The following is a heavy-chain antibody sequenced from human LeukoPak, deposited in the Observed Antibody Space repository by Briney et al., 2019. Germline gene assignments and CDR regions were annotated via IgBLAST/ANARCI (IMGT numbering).Heavy chain of an antibody. CDR1: GFTFSVYW. D-gene: IGHD3-10*01. V-gene: IGHV3-7*01. J-gene: IGHJ4*02. CDR3: ASTRGLTMVRGVIIWPTDY. Sequence: PGGSLRLSCAASGFTFSVYWMGWVRQAPGKGLEWVANIKQDGSEKYYVDSVKGRFTISRDNAKSSLFLQMNSLRAEDTAVYYCASTRGLTMVRGVIIWPTDYWGQGTLVTVSS. CDR2: IKQDGSEK.